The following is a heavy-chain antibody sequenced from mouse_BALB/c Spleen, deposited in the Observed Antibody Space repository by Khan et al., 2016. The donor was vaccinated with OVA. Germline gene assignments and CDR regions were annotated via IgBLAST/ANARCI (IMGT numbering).Heavy chain of an antibody. CDR2: IYPGNSDT. Sequence: EVQLQESGTVLARPGASVKMSCKASGYSFTNYWMHWVKQRPGKVLEWIGTIYPGNSDTRYNQKFKDKAKLTAVTSASTAYMDLSSLTSEDSAVYYCARSYDSFYFDYWGQGSTLTVSS. J-gene: IGHJ2*01. CDR1: GYSFTNYW. CDR3: ARSYDSFYFDY. V-gene: IGHV1-5*01. D-gene: IGHD2-4*01.